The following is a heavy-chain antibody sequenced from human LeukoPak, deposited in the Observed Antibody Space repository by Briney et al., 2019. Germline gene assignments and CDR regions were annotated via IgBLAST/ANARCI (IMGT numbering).Heavy chain of an antibody. V-gene: IGHV4-38-2*02. CDR2: IYHSGST. CDR1: GYSISSGTY. CDR3: ARREWGYAVSV. Sequence: SETLSLTCTVSGYSISSGTYRDWIRQPPGKGLEWIGTIYHSGSTYYNPSLKSRVTISVDTSKNQFSLKLSSVTAADTAVFYCARREWGYAVSVWGKGTTVIVSS. D-gene: IGHD2-2*01. J-gene: IGHJ6*04.